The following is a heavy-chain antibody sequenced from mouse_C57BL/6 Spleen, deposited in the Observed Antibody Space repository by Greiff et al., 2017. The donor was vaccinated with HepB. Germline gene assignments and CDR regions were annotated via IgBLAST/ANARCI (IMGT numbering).Heavy chain of an antibody. V-gene: IGHV1-69*01. D-gene: IGHD2-1*01. CDR1: GYTFTSYW. Sequence: QVQLQQPGAELVMPGASVKLSCKASGYTFTSYWMHWVKQRPGQGLEWIGEIDPSDSYTNYNQKFKGKSTLTVDKSSSTAYMQLSSLTSEDSSVYYCARGSFYYGNYGFAYWGQGTLVTVSA. CDR2: IDPSDSYT. CDR3: ARGSFYYGNYGFAY. J-gene: IGHJ3*01.